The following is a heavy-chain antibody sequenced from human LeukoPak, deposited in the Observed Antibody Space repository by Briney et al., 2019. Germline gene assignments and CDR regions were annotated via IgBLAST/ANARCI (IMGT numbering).Heavy chain of an antibody. D-gene: IGHD1-26*01. V-gene: IGHV1-24*01. J-gene: IGHJ4*02. Sequence: ASVKVSCKVSGYTLTGLFMHWVRQAPGKGLEWLGGFDPEDGEAIYAQKFQGRVTMTEDTSTDTVYMELSSLRSEDTAVYYCATERRPIVGATFDYWGQGTLVTVSS. CDR1: GYTLTGLF. CDR2: FDPEDGEA. CDR3: ATERRPIVGATFDY.